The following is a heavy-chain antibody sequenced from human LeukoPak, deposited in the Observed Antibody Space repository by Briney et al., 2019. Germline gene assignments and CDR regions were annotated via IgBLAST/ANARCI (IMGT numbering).Heavy chain of an antibody. V-gene: IGHV4-30-2*01. D-gene: IGHD3-3*01. CDR2: INHSGST. CDR1: GGSISSGGYS. J-gene: IGHJ4*02. CDR3: ARSDFWSGYYSPLFDY. Sequence: SQTLSLTCAVSGGSISSGGYSWSWIRQPPGKGLEWIGEINHSGSTNYNPSLKSRVTISVDTSKNQFSLKLSSVTAADTAVYYCARSDFWSGYYSPLFDYWGQGTLVTVSS.